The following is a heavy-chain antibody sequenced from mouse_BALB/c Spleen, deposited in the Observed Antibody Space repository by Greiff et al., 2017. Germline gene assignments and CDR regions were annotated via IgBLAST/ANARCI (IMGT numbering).Heavy chain of an antibody. CDR3: ARYGNAMDY. CDR2: ISSGGGST. V-gene: IGHV5-12-1*01. J-gene: IGHJ4*01. D-gene: IGHD2-1*01. CDR1: GFAFSSYD. Sequence: EVKLVESGGGLVKPGGSLKLSCAASGFAFSSYDMSWVRQTPEKRLEWVAYISSGGGSTYYPDTVKGRFTISRDNAKNTLYLQMSSLKSEDTAMYYCARYGNAMDYWGQGTSVTVSS.